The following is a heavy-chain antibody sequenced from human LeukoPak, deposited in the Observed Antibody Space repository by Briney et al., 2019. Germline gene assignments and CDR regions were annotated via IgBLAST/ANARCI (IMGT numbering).Heavy chain of an antibody. CDR2: ISYDGSNK. J-gene: IGHJ5*02. V-gene: IGHV3-30*18. D-gene: IGHD3-16*01. CDR3: ANGAGWFDP. CDR1: GFTFSSYG. Sequence: PGGSLRLYCAASGFTFSSYGMHWVRQAPGKGLEWVAVISYDGSNKYYADSVKGRFTISRDNSKNTLYLQMNSLRAEDTAVYYCANGAGWFDPWGQGTLVTVSS.